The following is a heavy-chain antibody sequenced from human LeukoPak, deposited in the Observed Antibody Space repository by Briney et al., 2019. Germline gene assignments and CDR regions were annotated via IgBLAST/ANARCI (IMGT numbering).Heavy chain of an antibody. J-gene: IGHJ4*02. CDR1: DFAFSGYW. CDR3: ARGVSSAIDW. D-gene: IGHD3-10*01. V-gene: IGHV3-7*01. CDR2: INGDGRDT. Sequence: GGSLRLSCAAFDFAFSGYWMNWFRQAPGKGLEWVANINGDGRDTYYVGSVRGRFTISRDNADNSLYLQMHNLRGDDTAVYYCARGVSSAIDWWGQGTLVTVSS.